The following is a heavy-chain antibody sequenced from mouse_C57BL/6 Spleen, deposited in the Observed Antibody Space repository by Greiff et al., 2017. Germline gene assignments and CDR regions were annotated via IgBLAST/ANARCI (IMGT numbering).Heavy chain of an antibody. D-gene: IGHD2-3*01. V-gene: IGHV1-82*01. CDR3: ATSYDGYIDY. CDR2: IYPGDGDT. J-gene: IGHJ2*01. Sequence: VQLQQSGPELVKPGASVKISCKASGYAFSSSWMNWVKQRPGKGLEWIGRIYPGDGDTNYNGKFKGKATLTADKSSSTAYMQLSSLTSEDSAVYFCATSYDGYIDYWGQGTTLTVSS. CDR1: GYAFSSSW.